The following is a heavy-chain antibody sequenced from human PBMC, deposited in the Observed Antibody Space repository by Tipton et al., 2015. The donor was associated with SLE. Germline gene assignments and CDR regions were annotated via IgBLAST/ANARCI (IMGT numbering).Heavy chain of an antibody. CDR3: VAVCSTTTCSARENGMDV. CDR2: ISPTLGPA. D-gene: IGHD1-1*01. J-gene: IGHJ6*02. CDR1: GGTFRRDV. V-gene: IGHV1-69*06. Sequence: QVQLVQSGAEVKKPGSSVEVSCKASGGTFRRDVIYWVRQATGQGLEWMGGISPTLGPANNAQKFQGRLTISAEKSTSTVYMELTGLRSEDSAVYSCVAVCSTTTCSARENGMDVWGRGTTVTVSS.